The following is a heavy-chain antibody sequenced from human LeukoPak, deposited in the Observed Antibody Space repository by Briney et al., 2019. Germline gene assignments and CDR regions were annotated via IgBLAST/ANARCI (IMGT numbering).Heavy chain of an antibody. J-gene: IGHJ4*02. V-gene: IGHV4-59*01. CDR2: IYYGGST. Sequence: PSDTLSLTCTVSGGSISSYYWSWIRQPPGKGLEWIGYIYYGGSTNYNPSLKSRVTISVDTSKNQFSLKLSSVTAADTAVYYCARTNCSGGSCYSDYWGQGTLVTVSS. CDR1: GGSISSYY. CDR3: ARTNCSGGSCYSDY. D-gene: IGHD2-15*01.